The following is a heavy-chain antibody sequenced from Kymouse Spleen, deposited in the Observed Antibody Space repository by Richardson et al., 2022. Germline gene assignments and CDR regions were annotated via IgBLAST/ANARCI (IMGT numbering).Heavy chain of an antibody. CDR1: GFTFSSYS. Sequence: EVQLVESGGGLVKPGGSLRLSCAASGFTFSSYSMNWVRQAPGKGLEWVSSISSSSSYIYYADSVKGRFTISRDNAKNSLYLQMNSLRAEDTAVYYCARVALTGTTGPDAFDIWGQGTMVTVSS. J-gene: IGHJ3*02. D-gene: IGHD1-7*01. V-gene: IGHV3-21*03. CDR2: ISSSSSYI. CDR3: ARVALTGTTGPDAFDI.